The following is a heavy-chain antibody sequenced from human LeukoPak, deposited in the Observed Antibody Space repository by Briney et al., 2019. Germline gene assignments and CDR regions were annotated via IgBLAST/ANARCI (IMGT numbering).Heavy chain of an antibody. Sequence: PSETLSLTCTVSGGSISSSSYYWGWIRQPPGKGLEWIGSIYYSGSTYYNPSLKSRVTISVDTSKNQFSLKLSSVTAADTAVYYCARDWRYYGSGSHFDYWGQGTLVTVSS. CDR3: ARDWRYYGSGSHFDY. D-gene: IGHD3-10*01. J-gene: IGHJ4*02. CDR1: GGSISSSSYY. V-gene: IGHV4-39*07. CDR2: IYYSGST.